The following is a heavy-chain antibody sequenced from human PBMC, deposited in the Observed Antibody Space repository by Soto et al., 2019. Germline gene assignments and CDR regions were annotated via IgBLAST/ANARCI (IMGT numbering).Heavy chain of an antibody. J-gene: IGHJ3*02. Sequence: GGSLRLSCAASGFTFSSYWMSWVHQAPGKGLEWVANIKQDGSEKYYVDSVKGRFTISRDNAKNSLYLQMNSLRAEDTAVYYCARDPRYQLLGDAFDIWGQGTMVTVSS. CDR3: ARDPRYQLLGDAFDI. V-gene: IGHV3-7*01. CDR2: IKQDGSEK. D-gene: IGHD2-2*01. CDR1: GFTFSSYW.